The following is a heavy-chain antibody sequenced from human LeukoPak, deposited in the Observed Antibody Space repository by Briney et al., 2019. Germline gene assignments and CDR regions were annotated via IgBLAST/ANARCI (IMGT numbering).Heavy chain of an antibody. J-gene: IGHJ3*02. CDR1: GASITSCY. D-gene: IGHD3-10*01. CDR2: LYTTGTT. V-gene: IGHV4-4*07. Sequence: SETLSLTCAVSGASITSCYWSWVRQSAGKGLEWIGRLYTTGTTNYNPSLKSRVIMSGDSSKNQLSLTLTSVTAADTAGANWGEPNDAFDTWGQGTLVTVSS. CDR3: GEPNDAFDT.